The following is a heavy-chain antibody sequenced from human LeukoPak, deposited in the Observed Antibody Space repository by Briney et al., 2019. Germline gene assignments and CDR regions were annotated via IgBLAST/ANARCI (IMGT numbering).Heavy chain of an antibody. CDR2: IYCSGST. D-gene: IGHD4-17*01. Sequence: SQTLSLTCTVSGGSISSGGYYWSWIRQHPGKGLEWIGYIYCSGSTDYNPSLKSRFTMSVDTSKNQFSLKLSSVTAADTAVYYCARDSKKTDYGTYYYYGMDVWGQGTTVTVSS. CDR1: GGSISSGGYY. J-gene: IGHJ6*02. CDR3: ARDSKKTDYGTYYYYGMDV. V-gene: IGHV4-31*03.